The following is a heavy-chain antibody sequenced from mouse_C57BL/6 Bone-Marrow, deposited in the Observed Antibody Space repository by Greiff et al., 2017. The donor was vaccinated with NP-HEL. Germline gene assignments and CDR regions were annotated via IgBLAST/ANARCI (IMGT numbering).Heavy chain of an antibody. D-gene: IGHD1-1*01. CDR1: GYTFTSYW. V-gene: IGHV1-7*01. CDR3: ARFKYYGSSYGDY. J-gene: IGHJ4*01. CDR2: INHSSGYT. Sequence: QVQLQQSGAELAKPGASVKLSCKASGYTFTSYWMHWVKQRPGQGLEWIGYINHSSGYTKYKQKFKAKATLTTAKSPSTAYMQLSSLTDEDSAVYYCARFKYYGSSYGDYWGQGTSVTVSS.